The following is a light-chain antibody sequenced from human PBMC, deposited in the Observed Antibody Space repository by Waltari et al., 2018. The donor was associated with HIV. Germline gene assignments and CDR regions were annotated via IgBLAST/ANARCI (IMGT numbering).Light chain of an antibody. Sequence: QSALTQPPSASGSPGQSVSISCTGTNSAVGAYDFVSWYQQHPGKAPKLIIYEVNKRPSGVPDRFSGSKSGNTASLIVSGLQAEDEGDYFCTSYAGNSNFVVFGGGTKLTVL. V-gene: IGLV2-8*01. CDR1: NSAVGAYDF. J-gene: IGLJ2*01. CDR2: EVN. CDR3: TSYAGNSNFVV.